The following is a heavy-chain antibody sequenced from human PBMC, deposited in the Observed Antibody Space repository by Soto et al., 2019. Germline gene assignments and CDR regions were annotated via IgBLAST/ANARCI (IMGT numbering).Heavy chain of an antibody. J-gene: IGHJ4*02. CDR1: GITFSSYV. V-gene: IGHV3-23*01. CDR2: ISGNGVDT. Sequence: EVQLLESGGGLVQPGGSLRVSCAASGITFSSYVMSWVRQAPGGGLEWVSAISGNGVDTYYADSVRGRFTISRDNSKHTLYLRINSLRVEDTAVYYCAKRRGEGYFDNWGQGTLVTVSS. D-gene: IGHD3-16*01. CDR3: AKRRGEGYFDN.